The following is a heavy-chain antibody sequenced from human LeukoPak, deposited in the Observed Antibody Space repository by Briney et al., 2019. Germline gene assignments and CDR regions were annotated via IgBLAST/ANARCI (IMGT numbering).Heavy chain of an antibody. V-gene: IGHV1-69*13. CDR3: ARDPVAPVVPAAKAFDI. Sequence: ASVKVSCKASGGTFSSYAISWVRQAPGQGLEWMGGIIPIFGTANYAQKFQGRVTITADESTSTAYMELSSLRSEDTAVYYCARDPVAPVVPAAKAFDIWGQGTMVTVSS. J-gene: IGHJ3*02. D-gene: IGHD2-2*01. CDR1: GGTFSSYA. CDR2: IIPIFGTA.